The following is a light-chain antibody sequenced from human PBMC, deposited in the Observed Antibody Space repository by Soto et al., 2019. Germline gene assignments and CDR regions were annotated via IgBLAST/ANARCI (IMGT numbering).Light chain of an antibody. CDR2: EVS. CDR1: SSDVGGYNY. Sequence: QSVLTQPPSASGSPGQSVTISCTGTSSDVGGYNYVSWYQQHPGKAPKLMIYEVSKRPSGVPDRFSGSKSGNTASLTVSGLQAEDEAVYYCSSYAGSKPLVFGGGTKLTVL. J-gene: IGLJ2*01. CDR3: SSYAGSKPLV. V-gene: IGLV2-8*01.